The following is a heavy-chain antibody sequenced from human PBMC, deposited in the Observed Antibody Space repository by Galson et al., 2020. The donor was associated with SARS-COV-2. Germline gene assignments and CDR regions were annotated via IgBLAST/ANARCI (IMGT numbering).Heavy chain of an antibody. D-gene: IGHD6-6*01. CDR2: INHSGST. V-gene: IGHV4-34*01. J-gene: IGHJ5*02. Sequence: SETLSLTCAVYGGSFSGYYWSWIRQPPGKGLEWIGEINHSGSTNYNPSLKSRVTISVDTSKNQFSLKLSSVTAADTAVYYCARDCIAATPGIPFDPWGQGTLVTVSS. CDR3: ARDCIAATPGIPFDP. CDR1: GGSFSGYY.